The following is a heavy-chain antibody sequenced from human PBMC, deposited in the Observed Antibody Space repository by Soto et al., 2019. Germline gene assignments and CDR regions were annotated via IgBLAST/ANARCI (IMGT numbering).Heavy chain of an antibody. CDR2: IYDSGST. V-gene: IGHV4-31*03. D-gene: IGHD4-17*01. CDR1: VGSIGSGAYY. J-gene: IGHJ5*02. Sequence: PSETLSLTCTVSVGSIGSGAYYWSWIRQHPGKGLEWIGYIYDSGSTYYNPSLKSRVTISVDTSKNQFSLKLSSVTAADTAVYYCAKADFGDDNWFDPWGQGTLVTVSS. CDR3: AKADFGDDNWFDP.